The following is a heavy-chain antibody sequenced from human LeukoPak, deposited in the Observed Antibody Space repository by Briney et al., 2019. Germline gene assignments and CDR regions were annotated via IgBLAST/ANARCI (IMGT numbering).Heavy chain of an antibody. Sequence: VASVTVSCKASGYTFTGYYMHWVRQAPGQGLEWMGWINPNSGGTNYAQKFQGRVTMTRDTSISTAYMELSRLRSDDTAVYYCARGRAGDGYNFGYFDYWGQGTLVTVSS. V-gene: IGHV1-2*02. J-gene: IGHJ4*02. CDR3: ARGRAGDGYNFGYFDY. D-gene: IGHD5-24*01. CDR2: INPNSGGT. CDR1: GYTFTGYY.